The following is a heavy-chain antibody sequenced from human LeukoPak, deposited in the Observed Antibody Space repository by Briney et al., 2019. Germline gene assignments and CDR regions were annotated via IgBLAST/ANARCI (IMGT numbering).Heavy chain of an antibody. J-gene: IGHJ5*02. Sequence: ASVKVSCKASGYTFTSYAMHWVRQAPGQRLEWMGWINAGNGNTKYSQKFQGRVTITRDTSASTAYMELSSLRSEDTAVYYCARGDIAAAGTEDGGWFDPWGQGTLVTVSS. V-gene: IGHV1-3*01. D-gene: IGHD6-13*01. CDR1: GYTFTSYA. CDR3: ARGDIAAAGTEDGGWFDP. CDR2: INAGNGNT.